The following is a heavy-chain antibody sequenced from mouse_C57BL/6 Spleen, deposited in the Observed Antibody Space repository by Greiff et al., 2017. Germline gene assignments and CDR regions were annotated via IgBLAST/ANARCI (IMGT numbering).Heavy chain of an antibody. V-gene: IGHV1-55*01. CDR1: GYTFTSYW. CDR3: AVCYGNWNRIWYCDV. D-gene: IGHD2-1*01. Sequence: QVQLQQPGAELVKPGASVKMSCKASGYTFTSYWITWVKQRPGQGLEWIGDIYPGSGSTNYNEKFKSKATLTVDTSSSTAYMQLSSLTSEDSAVYDCAVCYGNWNRIWYCDVWGTGTTVTVSS. CDR2: IYPGSGST. J-gene: IGHJ1*03.